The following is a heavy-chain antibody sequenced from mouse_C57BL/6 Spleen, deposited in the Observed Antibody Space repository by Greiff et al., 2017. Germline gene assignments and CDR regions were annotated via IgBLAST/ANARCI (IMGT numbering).Heavy chain of an antibody. CDR3: TTACTTVVAH. Sequence: VQLKQSGAELVRPGASVKLSCTASGFNIKDDYMHWVKQRPEQGLEWIGWIDPENGDTEYASKFQGKATITADTSSNTAYLQLSSLTSEDTAVYYCTTACTTVVAHWGQGTTLTVSS. CDR2: IDPENGDT. CDR1: GFNIKDDY. J-gene: IGHJ2*01. D-gene: IGHD1-1*01. V-gene: IGHV14-4*01.